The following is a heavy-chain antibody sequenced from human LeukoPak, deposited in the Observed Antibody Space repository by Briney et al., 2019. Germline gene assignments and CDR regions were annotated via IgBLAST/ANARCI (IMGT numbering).Heavy chain of an antibody. V-gene: IGHV3-7*01. Sequence: GGSLRLSCAASGFTFSSYCMSWVRQTPGKGLEWVANIKQDGSEKYYVDSVKGRFTISRDNAKNSLYLQMNSLRAEDTAVYYCARDEGYCSSTSCYLLDYWGQGTQVTVSS. CDR1: GFTFSSYC. D-gene: IGHD2-2*01. J-gene: IGHJ4*02. CDR3: ARDEGYCSSTSCYLLDY. CDR2: IKQDGSEK.